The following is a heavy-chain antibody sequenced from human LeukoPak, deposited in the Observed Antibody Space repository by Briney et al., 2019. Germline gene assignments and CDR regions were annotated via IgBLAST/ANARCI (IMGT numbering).Heavy chain of an antibody. CDR2: IYYSGST. CDR3: ARVKGIYGYKVWDY. D-gene: IGHD5-18*01. J-gene: IGHJ4*02. Sequence: SETLSLTCTVSGGSISSSSYYWGWIRQPPGKGLEWIGSIYYSGSTYYNPSLKSRVTISVDTSRNQFSLKLSSVTAADTAVYYCARVKGIYGYKVWDYWGQGTLVTVSS. CDR1: GGSISSSSYY. V-gene: IGHV4-39*01.